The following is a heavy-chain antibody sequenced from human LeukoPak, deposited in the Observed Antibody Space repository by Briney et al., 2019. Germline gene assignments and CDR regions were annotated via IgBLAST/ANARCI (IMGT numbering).Heavy chain of an antibody. CDR3: ARALHIVVVTARPAYYYGMDV. J-gene: IGHJ6*02. V-gene: IGHV4-59*01. CDR1: GGSISSYY. CDR2: IYYSGST. Sequence: SETLSLTCTVSGGSISSYYWSWIRQPPGKGLEWIGYIYYSGSTNYNPSLKSRVTISVDTSKNQFSLKLSSVTAADTAVYYCARALHIVVVTARPAYYYGMDVWGQGTTVTVSS. D-gene: IGHD2-21*02.